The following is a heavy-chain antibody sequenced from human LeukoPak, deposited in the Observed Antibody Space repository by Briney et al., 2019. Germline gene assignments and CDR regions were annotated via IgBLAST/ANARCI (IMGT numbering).Heavy chain of an antibody. V-gene: IGHV4-59*01. J-gene: IGHJ4*02. CDR3: ARRTGYYDGFDY. CDR1: GGSINNYY. Sequence: SETLSLTCTVSGGSINNYYWSWIGQPPGKGLELIGYIYYSGSTNYNPSLKSRVTMSVDTSKNQVSLKVNSVTAADTAVYYCARRTGYYDGFDYWGQGTLVTVSS. D-gene: IGHD3/OR15-3a*01. CDR2: IYYSGST.